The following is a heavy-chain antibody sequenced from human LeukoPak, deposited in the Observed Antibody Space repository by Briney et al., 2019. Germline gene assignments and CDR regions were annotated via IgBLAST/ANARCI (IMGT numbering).Heavy chain of an antibody. Sequence: GGSLRLSCAASGFTFSSYAMSWVCQAPGKGLEWVSAISGSGGSTYYADSVKSRFTISRDNSKNTLYLQMNSLRVEDTAVYYCAKYAPPTTVVTRYFDYWGQGTLVTVS. V-gene: IGHV3-23*01. CDR3: AKYAPPTTVVTRYFDY. D-gene: IGHD4-11*01. CDR1: GFTFSSYA. CDR2: ISGSGGST. J-gene: IGHJ4*02.